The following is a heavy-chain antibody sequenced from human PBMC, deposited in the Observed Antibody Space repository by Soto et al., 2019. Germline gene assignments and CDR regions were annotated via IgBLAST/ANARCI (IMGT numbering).Heavy chain of an antibody. Sequence: ASVKVSCKASGYTFTGYYMHWVRQAPGQGLEWMGWINPNSGGTNYAQKFQGWVTMTRDTSISTAYMELGRLRSDDTAVYFCARGGFRVGSSYYYYMDVWGKGTTVTVSS. J-gene: IGHJ6*03. V-gene: IGHV1-2*04. D-gene: IGHD6-13*01. CDR2: INPNSGGT. CDR3: ARGGFRVGSSYYYYMDV. CDR1: GYTFTGYY.